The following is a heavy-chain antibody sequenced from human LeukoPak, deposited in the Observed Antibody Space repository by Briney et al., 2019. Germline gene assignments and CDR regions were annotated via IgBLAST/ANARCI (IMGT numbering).Heavy chain of an antibody. Sequence: SETLSLTCAVYGGSFSGYYWSWIRQPPGKGLEWMGEINHSGGTNYNPSRKSRVTISVDTSKNRFFWKLGAVAAADTAGYYCARGRLRYFDRCGQGTLVTVSS. J-gene: IGHJ5*02. V-gene: IGHV4-34*01. CDR3: ARGRLRYFDR. CDR2: INHSGGT. D-gene: IGHD3-9*01. CDR1: GGSFSGYY.